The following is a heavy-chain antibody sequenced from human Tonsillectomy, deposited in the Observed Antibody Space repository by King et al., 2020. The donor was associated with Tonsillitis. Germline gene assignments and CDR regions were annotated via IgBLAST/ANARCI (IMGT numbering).Heavy chain of an antibody. V-gene: IGHV3-30-3*01. CDR2: ISYDGSNK. CDR3: ARAHKVSYDSSGSYQPLRY. D-gene: IGHD3-22*01. J-gene: IGHJ4*02. Sequence: QLVQSGGGVVQPGRSLRLSCAASGFTFSSYAMHWVRQAPGKGLEWVAVISYDGSNKYYADSVKGRFTISRDNSKNTPYLQMTSLRAEDTAVYYCARAHKVSYDSSGSYQPLRYWGQGTLVTVSS. CDR1: GFTFSSYA.